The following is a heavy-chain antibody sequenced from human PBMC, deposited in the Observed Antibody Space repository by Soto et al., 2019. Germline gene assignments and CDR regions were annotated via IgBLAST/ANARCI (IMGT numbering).Heavy chain of an antibody. CDR2: ISYDGSNK. V-gene: IGHV3-30-3*01. Sequence: LRLSCAASGFTISSYAMHWVRQAPGKGLEWVAVISYDGSNKYYADSVKGRFTISRDNSKNTLYLQMNSLRAEDTAVYYCASTTLAYCGGGPKCHYYYGMDVWGQGTTVTVSS. D-gene: IGHD2-21*01. CDR1: GFTISSYA. J-gene: IGHJ6*02. CDR3: ASTTLAYCGGGPKCHYYYGMDV.